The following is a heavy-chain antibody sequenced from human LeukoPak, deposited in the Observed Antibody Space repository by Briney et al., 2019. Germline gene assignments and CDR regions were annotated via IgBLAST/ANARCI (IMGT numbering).Heavy chain of an antibody. CDR1: GFKFSDHY. D-gene: IGHD6-19*01. CDR3: ARGRGSGHKENWFDP. Sequence: GGSLRLSCAASGFKFSDHYIDWVRQAPGKGLEWVGRSRNKASSYTTEYAASVEGRFTISRDVSESSLYLQMNSLRTEDTAVYYCARGRGSGHKENWFDPWGQGTLVTVSS. V-gene: IGHV3-72*01. J-gene: IGHJ5*02. CDR2: SRNKASSYTT.